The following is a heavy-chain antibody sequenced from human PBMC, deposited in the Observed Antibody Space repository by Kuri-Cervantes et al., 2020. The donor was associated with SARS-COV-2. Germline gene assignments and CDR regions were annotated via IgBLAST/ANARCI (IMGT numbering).Heavy chain of an antibody. CDR3: AGGFDYGDYPYYYGMDV. D-gene: IGHD4-17*01. V-gene: IGHV1-18*04. CDR1: GYTFTTYG. J-gene: IGHJ6*02. CDR2: ISTYNANA. Sequence: ASVKVSCKASGYTFTTYGITWVRQAPGQGLEWMGWISTYNANADYAQKLQGRVTMTTDTSTGIAYMELRSLRSDDTAIYYCAGGFDYGDYPYYYGMDVWGQGTMVTVSS.